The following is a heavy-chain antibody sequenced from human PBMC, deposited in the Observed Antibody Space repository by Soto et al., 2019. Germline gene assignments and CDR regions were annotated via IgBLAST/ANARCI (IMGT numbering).Heavy chain of an antibody. D-gene: IGHD6-19*01. CDR1: GYTFSNYG. CDR2: ISGYNGNT. J-gene: IGHJ6*02. CDR3: SRFIMVGGWFDPNYYHGMDV. Sequence: QVQLVQSGAEVKKPGASVTVSCKTSGYTFSNYGINWVRQAPGQGLAWMGWISGYNGNTNYAQTVQGRVTMTTDTPTGTVYMELRSLKSDATAIYYCSRFIMVGGWFDPNYYHGMDVWGQGTTVTVSS. V-gene: IGHV1-18*01.